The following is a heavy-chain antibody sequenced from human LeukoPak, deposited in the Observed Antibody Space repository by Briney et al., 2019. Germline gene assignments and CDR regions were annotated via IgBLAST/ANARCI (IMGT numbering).Heavy chain of an antibody. J-gene: IGHJ4*02. V-gene: IGHV1-8*01. CDR1: GYTFTSFD. D-gene: IGHD4-17*01. CDR2: MNPNSGNT. CDR3: ARVNKDYGDYARGLSDY. Sequence: ASVKVSCKASGYTFTSFDINWVRQATGQGLEWMGWMNPNSGNTGYAQKFQGRVTMTRNTSITTAYMELSSLRSEDTAVYYCARVNKDYGDYARGLSDYWGQGTLVTVSS.